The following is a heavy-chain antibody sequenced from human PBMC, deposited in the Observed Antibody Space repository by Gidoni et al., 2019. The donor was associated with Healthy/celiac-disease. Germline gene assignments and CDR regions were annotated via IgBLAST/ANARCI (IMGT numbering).Heavy chain of an antibody. CDR3: ARQVGLHEGNLFDY. Sequence: ELQLVQSGAEGKKPGESLKIYWEGSGYTFPSYWIAWVRQMPGKGLEWMGIIYPGDSDTRYSPSFQGQVTISADKSISTAYLQWSSLKASDTAMYYCARQVGLHEGNLFDYWGQGTLVTVSS. J-gene: IGHJ4*02. CDR2: IYPGDSDT. D-gene: IGHD4-4*01. V-gene: IGHV5-51*01. CDR1: GYTFPSYW.